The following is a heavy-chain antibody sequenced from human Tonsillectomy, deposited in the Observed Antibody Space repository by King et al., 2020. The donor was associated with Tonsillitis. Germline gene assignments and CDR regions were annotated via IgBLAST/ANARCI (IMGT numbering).Heavy chain of an antibody. V-gene: IGHV3-30*03. CDR3: ATARAQQLTLAC. Sequence: VQLVESGGGVVQPGRSLRLSCGASGFIFSNYGMNWARQAPGKGLEWVAVISYDGSNQFYADSVKGRFTISRDDSKNRLYLQLNSLRVEDTAFCYCATARAQQLTLACSGQGSLPTVSS. CDR2: ISYDGSNQ. D-gene: IGHD6-13*01. CDR1: GFIFSNYG. J-gene: IGHJ4*02.